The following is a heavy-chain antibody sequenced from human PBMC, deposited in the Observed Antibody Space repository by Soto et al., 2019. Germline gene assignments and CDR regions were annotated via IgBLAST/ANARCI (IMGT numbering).Heavy chain of an antibody. Sequence: EVQLVESGGGLVQPGRSLRLSCATSGLTLGNYAMHWVRQPPGKGLEWVSGISWDSGTIGYAGSVKGRFTISRDNAKNSLYLQMNSLRTEDTALYYCTKDGGTARGAFDVWGQGTRVTVST. J-gene: IGHJ3*01. CDR1: GLTLGNYA. CDR2: ISWDSGTI. CDR3: TKDGGTARGAFDV. D-gene: IGHD1-7*01. V-gene: IGHV3-9*01.